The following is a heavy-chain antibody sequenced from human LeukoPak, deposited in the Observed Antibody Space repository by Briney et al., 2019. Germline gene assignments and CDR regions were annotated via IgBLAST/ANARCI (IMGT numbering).Heavy chain of an antibody. V-gene: IGHV1-18*01. J-gene: IGHJ4*02. CDR3: ARANTATGIDY. CDR1: GYTFTSYG. CDR2: ISAYNGNT. Sequence: GASVKVSCKASGYTFTSYGISWVRQAPGQGLEWMGWISAYNGNTNYAQKLQGRVTMTTDTSTSTVYMELRSLRSDDTAVYYCARANTATGIDYWGQGTLVTVSS. D-gene: IGHD1-1*01.